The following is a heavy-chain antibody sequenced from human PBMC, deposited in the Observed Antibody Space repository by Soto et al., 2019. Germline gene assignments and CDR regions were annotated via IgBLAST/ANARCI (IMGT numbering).Heavy chain of an antibody. Sequence: PVGAVRLSCAACGLTVSSYSMKSVRQAQGKGLEWVSYISSSSSTIYYADSVKGRFTISRDNAKNSLYLQMNSLRAEDTAVYYCARAGHDYGDYSDYYYYYMDVLGKGTTVTGSS. J-gene: IGHJ6*03. CDR1: GLTVSSYS. V-gene: IGHV3-48*01. CDR3: ARAGHDYGDYSDYYYYYMDV. D-gene: IGHD4-17*01. CDR2: ISSSSSTI.